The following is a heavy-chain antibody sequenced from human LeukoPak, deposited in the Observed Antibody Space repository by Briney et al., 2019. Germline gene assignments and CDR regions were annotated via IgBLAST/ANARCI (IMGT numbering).Heavy chain of an antibody. V-gene: IGHV4-39*07. Sequence: PSETLSLTCTVSGGSISSSSYYWGWIRQPPGKGLEWIGSIYHSGSTYYNPSLKSRVTISVDTSKNQFSLKLSSVTAADTAVYYCASRDSSSMDPVINYWGQGTLVTVSS. CDR2: IYHSGST. CDR3: ASRDSSSMDPVINY. CDR1: GGSISSSSYY. D-gene: IGHD6-6*01. J-gene: IGHJ4*02.